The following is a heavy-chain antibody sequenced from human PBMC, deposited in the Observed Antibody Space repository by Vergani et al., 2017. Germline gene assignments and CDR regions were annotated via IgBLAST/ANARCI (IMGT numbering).Heavy chain of an antibody. CDR2: IYYSGST. Sequence: QLQLQESGPGLVKPSETLSLPCTVPGGSLSSSSHYWAWIRQPPGKGLEWIGGIYYSGSTYYNPSLKSRVTISVDTSKNQFSLKLRAVTAADTAVYYCARGGSGWFDPWGQGTLVTVSS. V-gene: IGHV4-39*01. D-gene: IGHD1-26*01. CDR3: ARGGSGWFDP. CDR1: GGSLSSSSHY. J-gene: IGHJ5*02.